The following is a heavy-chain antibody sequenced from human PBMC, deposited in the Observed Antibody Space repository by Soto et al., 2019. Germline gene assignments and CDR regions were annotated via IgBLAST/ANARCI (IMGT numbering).Heavy chain of an antibody. CDR1: GYNFNTYW. D-gene: IGHD3-3*01. Sequence: GESLKISCKGSGYNFNTYWIAWVRQMPGKGLEWMGIIYPGDSESRYSTSFQGQVTMSVDKSISTAYLQWSSLKASDTAMYYCARHYDFWSGSDYFYGMDVWGQGTTVTVSS. CDR2: IYPGDSES. CDR3: ARHYDFWSGSDYFYGMDV. V-gene: IGHV5-51*01. J-gene: IGHJ6*02.